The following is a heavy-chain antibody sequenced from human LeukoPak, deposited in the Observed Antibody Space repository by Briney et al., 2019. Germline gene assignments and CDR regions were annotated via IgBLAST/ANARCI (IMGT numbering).Heavy chain of an antibody. CDR2: INPNSGGT. J-gene: IGHJ4*02. CDR3: ARLGVPYSSGWHPSHQISDY. Sequence: ASVKVSCKASGYTFTGYYMHWVRQAPGRGLEWMGWINPNSGGTNYAQKFQGRVTMTRDTSISTAYMELSRLRSDDTAVYYCARLGVPYSSGWHPSHQISDYWGQGTLVTVSS. V-gene: IGHV1-2*02. CDR1: GYTFTGYY. D-gene: IGHD6-19*01.